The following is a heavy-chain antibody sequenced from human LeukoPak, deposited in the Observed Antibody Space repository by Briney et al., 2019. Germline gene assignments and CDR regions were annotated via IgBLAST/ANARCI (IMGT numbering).Heavy chain of an antibody. CDR2: ISYDGSNK. CDR1: GFIFSSYG. Sequence: GGSLRLSWAASGFIFSSYGMHWVRQAPGKGLEWVAVISYDGSNKYYADSVKGRFTISRDNSKNTLYLQMNSLRAEDTAVYYCAKDCEYCTNGVCHDAFDIWGQGTMVTVSS. D-gene: IGHD2-8*01. J-gene: IGHJ3*02. CDR3: AKDCEYCTNGVCHDAFDI. V-gene: IGHV3-30*18.